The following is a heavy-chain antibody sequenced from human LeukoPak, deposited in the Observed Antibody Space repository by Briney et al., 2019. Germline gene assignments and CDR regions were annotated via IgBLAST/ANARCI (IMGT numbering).Heavy chain of an antibody. CDR3: TRGDYSNYDY. D-gene: IGHD4-11*01. CDR1: GFTFGDYA. CDR2: IRNRPNDGTT. V-gene: IGHV3-49*03. Sequence: GGSLRLSCTASGFTFGDYAMSWFRQAPGKGLEWVGFIRNRPNDGTTEYAASVKGRFTISRDDSKSIAYLQMNSLKIEDTAVYYCTRGDYSNYDYWGQGTLVTVSS. J-gene: IGHJ4*02.